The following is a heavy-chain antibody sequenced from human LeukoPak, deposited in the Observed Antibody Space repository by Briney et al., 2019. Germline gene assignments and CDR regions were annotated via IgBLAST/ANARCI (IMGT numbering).Heavy chain of an antibody. CDR3: AREVLGYCSGGSCYPPGYFDY. J-gene: IGHJ4*02. V-gene: IGHV4-39*07. Sequence: DPSETLSLTCTVSGGSISSSSYYWGWIRQPPGKGLEWIGSIYYSGSTYYNPSLKSRVTISVDTSKNQFSLKLSSVTAADTAVYYCAREVLGYCSGGSCYPPGYFDYWGQGTLVTVSS. D-gene: IGHD2-15*01. CDR2: IYYSGST. CDR1: GGSISSSSYY.